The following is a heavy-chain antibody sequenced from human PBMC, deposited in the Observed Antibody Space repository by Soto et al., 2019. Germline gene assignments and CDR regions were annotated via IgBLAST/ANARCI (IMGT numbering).Heavy chain of an antibody. CDR2: IWYDGSNK. CDR1: GFTFSSYG. CDR3: ARDLLSSSWYYPYYYYGMDV. J-gene: IGHJ6*02. D-gene: IGHD6-13*01. Sequence: GGSLRLSCAASGFTFSSYGMHWVRQAPGKGLEWVAVIWYDGSNKYYADSVKGRFTISRDNSKNTLYLQMSSLRAEDTAVYYCARDLLSSSWYYPYYYYGMDVWGQGTTVTVSS. V-gene: IGHV3-33*01.